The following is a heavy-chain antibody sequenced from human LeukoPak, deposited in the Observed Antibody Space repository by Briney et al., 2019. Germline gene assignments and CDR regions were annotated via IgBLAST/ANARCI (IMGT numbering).Heavy chain of an antibody. V-gene: IGHV1-46*01. CDR3: ARGLLGYCSSTSCYTAGRVYDY. J-gene: IGHJ4*02. Sequence: GASVKVSCKASGYTFTSYYMHWVRQAPGQGLEWMGIINPSGGSTSYAQKFQGRVTVTRDTSTSTVYMELSSLRSEDTAVYYCARGLLGYCSSTSCYTAGRVYDYWGQGTLVTVSS. D-gene: IGHD2-2*02. CDR2: INPSGGST. CDR1: GYTFTSYY.